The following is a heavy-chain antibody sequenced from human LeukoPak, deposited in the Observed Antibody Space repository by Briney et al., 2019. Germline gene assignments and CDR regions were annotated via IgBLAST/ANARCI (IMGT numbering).Heavy chain of an antibody. CDR2: IIPIFGTA. Sequence: ASVKVSCKASGGTFSSYAISWVRQAPGQGLEWMGGIIPIFGTANYAQKFQGRVTITRDTSASTAYMELSSLRSEDMSVYYCARGAKFRSYGSGTYYTSLPFDPWGQGTLVTVSS. V-gene: IGHV1-69*05. CDR1: GGTFSSYA. J-gene: IGHJ5*02. CDR3: ARGAKFRSYGSGTYYTSLPFDP. D-gene: IGHD3-10*01.